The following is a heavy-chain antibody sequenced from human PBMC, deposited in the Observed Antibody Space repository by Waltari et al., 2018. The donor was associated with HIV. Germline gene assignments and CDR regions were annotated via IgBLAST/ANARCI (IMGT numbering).Heavy chain of an antibody. D-gene: IGHD2-15*01. Sequence: VQLVESGGGSIKTGGSLRLYCTASGFSVSNHWMDWVRQGPGKGLVWCASLKSDGDSRHYADAVKGRFVISRDNARNTVYLQLNSLRVEDTAMYFCARASHYIEFSTFDGDYYFDVWGRGTRVAVSS. V-gene: IGHV3-74*01. CDR1: GFSVSNHW. CDR3: ARASHYIEFSTFDGDYYFDV. CDR2: LKSDGDSR. J-gene: IGHJ4*02.